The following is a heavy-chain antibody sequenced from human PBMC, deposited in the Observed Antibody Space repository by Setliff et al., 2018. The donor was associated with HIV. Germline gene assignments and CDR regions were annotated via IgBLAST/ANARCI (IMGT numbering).Heavy chain of an antibody. CDR1: GGSFTSFA. Sequence: SVKVSCKASGGSFTSFAISWVRQAPGQGLEWMGGSIPIYGTPNYAQKFQGRITISTDASTSTAYMELNSLRSEDTAVYYCARYSSGWSFFDYWGQGTLVTVSS. D-gene: IGHD6-19*01. J-gene: IGHJ4*02. CDR2: SIPIYGTP. V-gene: IGHV1-69*05. CDR3: ARYSSGWSFFDY.